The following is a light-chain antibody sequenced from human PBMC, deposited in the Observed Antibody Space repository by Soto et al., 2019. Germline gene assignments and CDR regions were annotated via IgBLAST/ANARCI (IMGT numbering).Light chain of an antibody. V-gene: IGKV3-20*01. J-gene: IGKJ5*01. CDR2: GAS. CDR1: QSVSSSY. CDR3: QQYGSSPSRA. Sequence: EIVLTQSPGTLSWSPGERATLSCRASQSVSSSYLAWYQQKPGQAPRLLIYGASSRATGIPDRFSGSGSGTAFTLTISRLEPEDFAVYYCQQYGSSPSRAFGQGTRLEIK.